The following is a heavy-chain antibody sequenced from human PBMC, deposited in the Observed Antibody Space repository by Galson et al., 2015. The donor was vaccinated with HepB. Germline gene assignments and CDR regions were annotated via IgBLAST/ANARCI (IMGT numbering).Heavy chain of an antibody. CDR1: GGTFSSYT. J-gene: IGHJ6*02. CDR3: ATSTVTSYYYYYGMDA. V-gene: IGHV1-69*02. D-gene: IGHD4-17*01. Sequence: SVKVSCKASGGTFSSYTISWVRQAPGQGLEWMGRIIPILSIANYAQKFQGRVTITADKSTSTAYMELSSLRSEDTAAYYCATSTVTSYYYYYGMDAWGQGTTVTVSS. CDR2: IIPILSIA.